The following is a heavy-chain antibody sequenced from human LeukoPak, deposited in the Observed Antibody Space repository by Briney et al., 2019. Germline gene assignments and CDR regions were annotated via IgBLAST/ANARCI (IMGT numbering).Heavy chain of an antibody. CDR3: ARRLEYSSGWYGNDAFDI. V-gene: IGHV4-38-2*01. CDR2: IYHSGST. J-gene: IGHJ3*02. CDR1: GYSISSGYY. D-gene: IGHD6-19*01. Sequence: PSETLSLTCAVSGYSISSGYYWGWIRQPPGKGLEWIGSIYHSGSTYYNPSLKSRVTISVDTSKNHFSLKLSSVTAADTAVYYCARRLEYSSGWYGNDAFDIWGQGTMVTVSS.